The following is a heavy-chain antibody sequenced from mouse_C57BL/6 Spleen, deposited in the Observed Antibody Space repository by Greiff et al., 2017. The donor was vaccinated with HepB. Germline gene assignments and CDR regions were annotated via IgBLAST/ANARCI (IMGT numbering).Heavy chain of an antibody. Sequence: QVQLQQSGAELVRPGTSVKVSCKASGYAFTNYLIEWVKQRPGQGLEWIGVINPGSGGTNYNEKFKGKATLTADKSSSTAYMQLSSMTSEDSAVYFCAREKDWDGGGDDWGQGTSVTVSS. CDR3: AREKDWDGGGDD. J-gene: IGHJ4*01. V-gene: IGHV1-54*01. CDR1: GYAFTNYL. CDR2: INPGSGGT. D-gene: IGHD4-1*01.